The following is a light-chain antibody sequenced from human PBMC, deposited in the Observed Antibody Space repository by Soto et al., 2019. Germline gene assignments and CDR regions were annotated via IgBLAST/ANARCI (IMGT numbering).Light chain of an antibody. V-gene: IGKV1-5*03. CDR1: QGISTY. J-gene: IGKJ1*01. CDR2: KAS. Sequence: DIQMTKSPSTLSASVGDRVTITCRASQGISTYLAWYQQKPGKAPKLLIYKASSLESGVPSRFSGTGSGTEFTLTISSLQPDDFATYYCQQYNSYPRTFGQGTQVEIK. CDR3: QQYNSYPRT.